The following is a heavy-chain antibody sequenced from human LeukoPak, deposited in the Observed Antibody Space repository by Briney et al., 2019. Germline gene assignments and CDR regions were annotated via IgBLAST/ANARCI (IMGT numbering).Heavy chain of an antibody. CDR1: GFTFSDYY. CDR2: ISSSGSTI. J-gene: IGHJ6*02. CDR3: ATSVEMATIDGMDV. V-gene: IGHV3-11*01. Sequence: GGSLRLSCAASGFTFSDYYMSWIRQAPGKGLEWVSYISSSGSTIYYADSVKGRFTISRDNAKNSLYLQMNSLRAEDTAVYYCATSVEMATIDGMDVWGQGTTVTVSS. D-gene: IGHD5-24*01.